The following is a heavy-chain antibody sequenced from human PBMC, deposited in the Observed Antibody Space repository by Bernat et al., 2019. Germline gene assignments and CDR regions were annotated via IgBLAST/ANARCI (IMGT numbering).Heavy chain of an antibody. V-gene: IGHV3-30*18. CDR3: ANGPPSIAAVED. CDR2: ISYDGSNK. D-gene: IGHD6-13*01. CDR1: GFTVSSNY. J-gene: IGHJ4*02. Sequence: VQLVETGGGLIQPGGSLRLSCAASGFTVSSNYMIWVRQAPGKGLEWVAVISYDGSNKYYADSVKGRFTISRDNSKNTLYLQMNSLRAEDTAVYYCANGPPSIAAVEDWGQGTLVTVSS.